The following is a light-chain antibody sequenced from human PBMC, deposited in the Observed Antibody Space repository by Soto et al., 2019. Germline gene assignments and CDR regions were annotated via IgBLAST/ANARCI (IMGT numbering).Light chain of an antibody. CDR1: TGAVTSGHF. CDR2: DTH. V-gene: IGLV7-46*01. CDR3: LLSDSDAWL. Sequence: QTVVTQEPSLTVSPGGTVTLTCGSSTGAVTSGHFPFWFQQKPGQAPRTLISDTHNKHSWTPARFSGSLLGDKAALTLSGAQPEDEAEYYCLLSDSDAWLFGGGTKLTVL. J-gene: IGLJ3*02.